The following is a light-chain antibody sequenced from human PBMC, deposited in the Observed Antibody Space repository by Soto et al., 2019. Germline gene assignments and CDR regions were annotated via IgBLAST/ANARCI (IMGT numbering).Light chain of an antibody. Sequence: DIQMTQSPSTLSASVGDRVTITCRASQSINSWLAWYQQTPGKAPKVLIYKASSLESGVPSRFSGSGSGTEFTLTISGLQPDDSATYYCQQYNSYSITFGQGTRLEIK. V-gene: IGKV1-5*03. CDR3: QQYNSYSIT. CDR1: QSINSW. CDR2: KAS. J-gene: IGKJ5*01.